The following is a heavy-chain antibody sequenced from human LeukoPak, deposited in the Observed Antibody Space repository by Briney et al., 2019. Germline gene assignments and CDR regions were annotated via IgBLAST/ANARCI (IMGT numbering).Heavy chain of an antibody. Sequence: GGSLRLSCAASGFTFSTYTMNWVRQAPGKGLEWVSSISRSSSYIYYADSVKGRFTISRDNAKNSLYLQMNSLRAEDTAVYYCAKDRGYSYGISEYWGQGTLVTVSS. D-gene: IGHD5-18*01. CDR1: GFTFSTYT. CDR2: ISRSSSYI. V-gene: IGHV3-21*04. J-gene: IGHJ4*02. CDR3: AKDRGYSYGISEY.